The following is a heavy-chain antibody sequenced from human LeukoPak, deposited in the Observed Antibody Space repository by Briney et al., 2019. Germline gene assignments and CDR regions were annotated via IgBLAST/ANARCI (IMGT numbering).Heavy chain of an antibody. CDR2: IYSGGST. CDR3: ARGNSYDSSGYPEYFQN. V-gene: IGHV3-66*01. J-gene: IGHJ1*01. D-gene: IGHD3-22*01. CDR1: GFTVSNNY. Sequence: GGSLRLSCAASGFTVSNNYMNWVRQAPGKGLEWVSVIYSGGSTSYADSVKGRFTISRDNSRNTVSLQMNTLRAEDTAVYYCARGNSYDSSGYPEYFQNWGQGTLVTVSS.